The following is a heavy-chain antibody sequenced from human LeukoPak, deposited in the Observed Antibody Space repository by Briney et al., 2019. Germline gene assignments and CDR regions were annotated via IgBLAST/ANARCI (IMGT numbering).Heavy chain of an antibody. V-gene: IGHV4-30-4*08. CDR1: GGSISSGDYY. J-gene: IGHJ4*02. CDR3: ARHVHFWSGYPDY. Sequence: PSETLSLTCTVSGGSISSGDYYWSWIRQPPGKGLEWIGYIYYSGSTYYNPSLKSRVTISVDTSKNQFSLKLSSVTAADTAVYYCARHVHFWSGYPDYWGQGTLVTVSS. CDR2: IYYSGST. D-gene: IGHD3-3*02.